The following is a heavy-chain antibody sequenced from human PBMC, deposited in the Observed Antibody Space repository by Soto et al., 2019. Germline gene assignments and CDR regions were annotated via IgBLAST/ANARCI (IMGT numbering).Heavy chain of an antibody. CDR1: GYTFTSYG. V-gene: IGHV1-18*01. J-gene: IGHJ6*02. CDR2: ISAYNGNT. Sequence: QVQLVQSGAEVKKPGASVKVSCKASGYTFTSYGISWVRQAPGQGLEWMGWISAYNGNTNYAQKRPGRVTMTPDTSTRTAYMELRSLRSDDTAVYYCARRYCSSTSCYVEVWGQGTTVTVSS. CDR3: ARRYCSSTSCYVEV. D-gene: IGHD2-2*01.